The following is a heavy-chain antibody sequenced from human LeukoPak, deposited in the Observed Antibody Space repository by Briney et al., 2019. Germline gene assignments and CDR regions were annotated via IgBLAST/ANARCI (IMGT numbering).Heavy chain of an antibody. CDR1: GFTFNTYT. CDR2: ITASSTAI. CDR3: ARDQIAAADPFDY. J-gene: IGHJ4*02. Sequence: PGGSLRLSCAASGFTFNTYTMNWVRQAPGKGLEWVSSITASSTAIYSADSVKGRFTISRDNAKNSLYLQMNSLRAEDTALYYCARDQIAAADPFDYWGQGTLVTVSS. D-gene: IGHD6-13*01. V-gene: IGHV3-21*04.